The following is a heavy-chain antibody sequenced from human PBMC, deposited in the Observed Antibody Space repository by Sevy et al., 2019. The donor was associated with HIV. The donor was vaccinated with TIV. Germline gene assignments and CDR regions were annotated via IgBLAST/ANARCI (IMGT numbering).Heavy chain of an antibody. Sequence: GGSLRLSCAASGFTFSDHYMDWVRQAPGKGLEWVGRTRNKANSYTTEYAASVKGRFAISRDDSKNSLYLQMNSLKTEDTAVYYCARERSYYGSSDGFDYYYMNVWGKGTTVTVSS. D-gene: IGHD3-22*01. J-gene: IGHJ6*03. CDR3: ARERSYYGSSDGFDYYYMNV. CDR2: TRNKANSYTT. CDR1: GFTFSDHY. V-gene: IGHV3-72*01.